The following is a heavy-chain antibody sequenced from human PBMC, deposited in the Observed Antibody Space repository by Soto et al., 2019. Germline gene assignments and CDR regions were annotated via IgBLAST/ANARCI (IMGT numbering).Heavy chain of an antibody. V-gene: IGHV6-1*01. CDR3: PKHKGVRQPPLSTDV. CDR2: AYYRSQWYY. D-gene: IGHD2-8*01. J-gene: IGHJ6*02. CDR1: GDSVASNSAA. Sequence: SESLSLTCAISGDSVASNSAAWNWIRQSPSRGLEWLGRAYYRSQWYYDSAVSVRSRITVIPDTSKNQFSLQLNSVTPEDTAVYYCPKHKGVRQPPLSTDVWGEASEVTVSS.